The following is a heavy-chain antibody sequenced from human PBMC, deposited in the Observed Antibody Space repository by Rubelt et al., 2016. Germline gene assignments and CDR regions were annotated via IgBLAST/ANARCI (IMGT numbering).Heavy chain of an antibody. V-gene: IGHV4-39*01. CDR3: ARHCGVTYYYGMDV. CDR2: IYYSGST. Sequence: QLQLQESGPGLVKPSETLSLTCTVSGGSISSSSYYWGWIRQPPGKGLEWIGSIYYSGSTYYNPSLRSWVTISVDTSKNQFSLKLSSVTAADTAVYYCARHCGVTYYYGMDVWGQGTTVTVSS. D-gene: IGHD2-21*01. CDR1: GGSISSSSYY. J-gene: IGHJ6*02.